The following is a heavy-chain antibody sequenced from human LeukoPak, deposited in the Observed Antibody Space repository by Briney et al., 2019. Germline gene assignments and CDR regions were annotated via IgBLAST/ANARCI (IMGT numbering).Heavy chain of an antibody. D-gene: IGHD4-17*01. J-gene: IGHJ4*02. Sequence: SETLSLTCSVSGGSISSYYWSWIRQPPGKGLEWIGYIYYSGSTDYNPSLKSRVTISVDTSKNQFFLTLYYVTAADTAVYYCARLDFGIYLNDYWGQGTLVTVSS. V-gene: IGHV4-59*01. CDR3: ARLDFGIYLNDY. CDR1: GGSISSYY. CDR2: IYYSGST.